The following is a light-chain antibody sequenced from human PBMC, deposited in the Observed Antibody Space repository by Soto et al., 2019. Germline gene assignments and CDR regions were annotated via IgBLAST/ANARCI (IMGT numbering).Light chain of an antibody. CDR3: LQHNTYPRT. V-gene: IGKV1-17*01. CDR2: GAS. CDR1: QGIRND. Sequence: DIQMTQSPSSLSASVGDRVTITCRAGQGIRNDLIWYQQKPGKAPKRLIYGASSLQSGVPSRFSGSGSGTEFTLTISSLQPEDFATYYCLQHNTYPRTFGQGTKVDIK. J-gene: IGKJ1*01.